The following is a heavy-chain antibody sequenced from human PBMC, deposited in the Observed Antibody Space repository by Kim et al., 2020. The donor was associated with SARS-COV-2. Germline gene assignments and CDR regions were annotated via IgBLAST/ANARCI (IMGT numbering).Heavy chain of an antibody. Sequence: GGSLRLSCAASGFTFSSYAMSWVRQAPGKGLEWVSVIYSGGSSTYYADSVKGRFTISRDNSKNTLYLQMNSLRAEDTAVYYCAKDALITMMARWGYGMDVWGQGTTVTVSS. CDR2: IYSGGSST. D-gene: IGHD3-22*01. J-gene: IGHJ6*02. CDR3: AKDALITMMARWGYGMDV. CDR1: GFTFSSYA. V-gene: IGHV3-23*03.